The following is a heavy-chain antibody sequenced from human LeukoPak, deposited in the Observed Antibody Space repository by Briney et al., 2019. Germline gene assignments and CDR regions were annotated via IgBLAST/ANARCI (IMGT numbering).Heavy chain of an antibody. J-gene: IGHJ4*02. Sequence: GGSLRLSCAASGFTFSSYWMSWVRQAPGKGLEWVANIKQDGSEKYYVDSVKGRFTISRDNAKNSLYLQMNSLRAEDTAVYYCARESDRYDFWSGYSVPLYFDYWGQGTLVTVSS. V-gene: IGHV3-7*01. D-gene: IGHD3-3*01. CDR2: IKQDGSEK. CDR3: ARESDRYDFWSGYSVPLYFDY. CDR1: GFTFSSYW.